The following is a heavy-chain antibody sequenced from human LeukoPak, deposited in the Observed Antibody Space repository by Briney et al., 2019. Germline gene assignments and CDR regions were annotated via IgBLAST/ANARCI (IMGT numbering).Heavy chain of an antibody. J-gene: IGHJ4*02. Sequence: SETLSLTCTVSGGSFSSSSYYWDWIRQPPGKGLEWIGHIYYNGNTYYNPSLKGRVTISVDKSKNQFSLKLRSVTAADTAVYYCARREQWLGLLDYWGQGTLVTVSS. D-gene: IGHD6-19*01. CDR2: IYYNGNT. CDR1: GGSFSSSSYY. CDR3: ARREQWLGLLDY. V-gene: IGHV4-39*01.